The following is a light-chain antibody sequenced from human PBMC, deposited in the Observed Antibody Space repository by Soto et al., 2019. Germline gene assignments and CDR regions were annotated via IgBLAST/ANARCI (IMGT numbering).Light chain of an antibody. CDR1: QSISSY. V-gene: IGKV1-39*01. CDR2: AAS. J-gene: IGKJ5*01. CDR3: QQTYTTPEIT. Sequence: DIQMTQSPSSLSASVGARVTITCRASQSISSYLNWYQQKPGKAPRLLIYAASSLQSGVPSRFSGSGSGTDFTLTISSLQPEDFAIYYCQQTYTTPEITFGQGTRLEIK.